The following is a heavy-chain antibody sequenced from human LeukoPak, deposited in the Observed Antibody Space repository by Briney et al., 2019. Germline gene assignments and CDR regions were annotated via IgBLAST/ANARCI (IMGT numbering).Heavy chain of an antibody. CDR1: GYTFTSYD. D-gene: IGHD3-3*01. V-gene: IGHV1-8*01. CDR3: ARLNYDFWSGYYPRVNWFDP. J-gene: IGHJ5*02. Sequence: ASVKVSCKASGYTFTSYDINWVRQATGQGLEWMGGMNPNSGNTGYAQKFQGRVTMTRNTSISTAYMELSSLRSEDTAVCYCARLNYDFWSGYYPRVNWFDPWGQGTLVTVSS. CDR2: MNPNSGNT.